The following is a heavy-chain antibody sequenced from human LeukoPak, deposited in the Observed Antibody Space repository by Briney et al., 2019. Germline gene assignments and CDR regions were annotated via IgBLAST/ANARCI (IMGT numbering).Heavy chain of an antibody. J-gene: IGHJ5*02. CDR1: GGSVSSGSYY. CDR2: IYYSGST. Sequence: PSETLSLTCTVSGGSVSSGSYYWSWIRQPPGKGLEWIGYIYYSGSTNYIPSLESRVTISVDTSKNQFSLKLSSVTAADTAVYYCARAPYSSSWYAYNWFDPWGQGTLVTVSS. D-gene: IGHD6-13*01. V-gene: IGHV4-61*01. CDR3: ARAPYSSSWYAYNWFDP.